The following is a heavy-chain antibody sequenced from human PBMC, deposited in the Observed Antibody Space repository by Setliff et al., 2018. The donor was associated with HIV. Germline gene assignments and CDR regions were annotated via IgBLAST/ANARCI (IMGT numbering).Heavy chain of an antibody. CDR3: ARRGGISATLSVRAFDS. CDR2: AYSSGST. V-gene: IGHV4-39*01. CDR1: GGSISSSSYY. J-gene: IGHJ4*02. Sequence: PSETLSLTCTVSGGSISSSSYYWAWLRQPPGKGLEWIGSAYSSGSTYHSPSFKSRITISVDTSNNQFSMRLNSVTATDTAVYFCARRGGISATLSVRAFDSWGQGTLVTVSS. D-gene: IGHD6-13*01.